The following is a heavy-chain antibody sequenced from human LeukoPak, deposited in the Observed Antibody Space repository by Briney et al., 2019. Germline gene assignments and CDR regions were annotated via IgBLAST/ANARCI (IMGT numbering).Heavy chain of an antibody. D-gene: IGHD1-26*01. Sequence: SETLSLTCTVSGGPINRYYWSWIRQPPGKDLEWIGYIYYSGATNYNPSLKSRVTMSIDTSKNQFSLKLTSVTAADTAVYYCARDVRGGSFRSYYYYDYMDVWGKGTTVTISS. J-gene: IGHJ6*03. CDR1: GGPINRYY. CDR3: ARDVRGGSFRSYYYYDYMDV. V-gene: IGHV4-59*12. CDR2: IYYSGAT.